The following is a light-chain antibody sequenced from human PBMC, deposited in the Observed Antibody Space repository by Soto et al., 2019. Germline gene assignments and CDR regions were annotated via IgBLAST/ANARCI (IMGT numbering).Light chain of an antibody. Sequence: VLTQSPGTLSLSPGERATLSCRASLSVSGSQLAWYQQKPGQPPRLLIYGASSRAAGIPDRFSGSGSGTDFTLTISRLEPEDFAVYYCHQRNNWPPITFGQGTLLEIK. CDR2: GAS. J-gene: IGKJ5*01. CDR3: HQRNNWPPIT. V-gene: IGKV3D-20*02. CDR1: LSVSGSQ.